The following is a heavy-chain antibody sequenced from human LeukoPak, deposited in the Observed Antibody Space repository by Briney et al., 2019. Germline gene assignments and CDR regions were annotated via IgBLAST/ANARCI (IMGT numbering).Heavy chain of an antibody. CDR2: ISTSGNTI. CDR1: GFTFSSCD. J-gene: IGHJ4*02. V-gene: IGHV3-48*03. D-gene: IGHD6-13*01. Sequence: GGSLRLSCAASGFTFSSCDMTWVRQAPGKGLEWISYISTSGNTIYYADSVKGRLTVSRDNAKNSLYLQMNSLRAEDTAVYYCASGYPPDYWGQGTLVTVPS. CDR3: ASGYPPDY.